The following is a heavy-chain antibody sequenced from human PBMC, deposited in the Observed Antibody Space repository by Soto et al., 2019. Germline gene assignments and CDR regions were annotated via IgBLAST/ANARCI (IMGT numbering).Heavy chain of an antibody. Sequence: QSQTLSLTCAISGDSVSSNSAAWNWIRQSPSRGLEWLGRTYYRSKWYNDYAVSVKSRITINPDTSKNQFSLQLNSVTPEDTAVYYCARDAGCSGGSCYWFDPWGQGTLVTVSS. CDR2: TYYRSKWYN. D-gene: IGHD2-15*01. V-gene: IGHV6-1*01. J-gene: IGHJ5*02. CDR1: GDSVSSNSAA. CDR3: ARDAGCSGGSCYWFDP.